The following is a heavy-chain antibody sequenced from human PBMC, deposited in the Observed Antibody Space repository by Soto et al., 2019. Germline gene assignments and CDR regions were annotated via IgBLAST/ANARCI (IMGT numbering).Heavy chain of an antibody. CDR1: GGSVNGYY. V-gene: IGHV4-34*01. D-gene: IGHD4-17*01. J-gene: IGHJ5*02. CDR3: ARQNYGDYVGYNWFDP. Sequence: SETLSLTCAVYGGSVNGYYWNWIRQPPGKGLEWIGEINHTGGTHYNPSLKSRVTMSVDTSKNQFSLKLSSVTAADTAVYYCARQNYGDYVGYNWFDPWGQGTLVTVSS. CDR2: INHTGGT.